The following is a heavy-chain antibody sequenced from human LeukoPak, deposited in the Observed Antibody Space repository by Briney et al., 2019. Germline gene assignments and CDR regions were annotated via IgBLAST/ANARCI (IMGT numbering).Heavy chain of an antibody. D-gene: IGHD3-9*01. CDR1: NGSISSGGYY. Sequence: PSEALSLTCPVSNGSISSGGYYWSWIRHHPEKGLEWLGYIYYSGTTYYNPSLKGRLAISVDTSENQFSLKVTSVTAADTAVYHCARDTGYYADYWGQGTLVTV. CDR3: ARDTGYYADY. V-gene: IGHV4-31*03. CDR2: IYYSGTT. J-gene: IGHJ4*02.